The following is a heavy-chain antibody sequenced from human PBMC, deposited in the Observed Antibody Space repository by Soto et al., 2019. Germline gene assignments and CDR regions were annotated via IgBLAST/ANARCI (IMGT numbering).Heavy chain of an antibody. CDR2: ISGSGGST. CDR1: GFTFSSHA. CDR3: APSGSIAHAYYYGMDA. D-gene: IGHD6-6*01. J-gene: IGHJ6*02. V-gene: IGHV3-23*01. Sequence: EVQLLESGGGLVQPGGSLRLSCAASGFTFSSHAMSWVRQAPGKGLEWVSAISGSGGSTYYADSVKGRFTISRDNSKNTLYLQMNSPRAEDTAVYYCAPSGSIAHAYYYGMDAWGQGTTVTVSS.